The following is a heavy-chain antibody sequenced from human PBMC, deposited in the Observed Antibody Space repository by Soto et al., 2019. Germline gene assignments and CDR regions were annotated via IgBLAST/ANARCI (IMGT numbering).Heavy chain of an antibody. J-gene: IGHJ6*02. CDR2: ISGSGGST. CDR3: AKAAHFTIFGVVTIVTPRYPHLGKNYYGMDV. V-gene: IGHV3-23*01. CDR1: GFTFSSYA. D-gene: IGHD3-3*01. Sequence: GGSLRLSCAASGFTFSSYAMSWVRQAPGKGLEWVSAISGSGGSTYYADSVKGRFTISREKSKKTLYLQMNSLRAEDTAVYYCAKAAHFTIFGVVTIVTPRYPHLGKNYYGMDVWGQGTTVTVSS.